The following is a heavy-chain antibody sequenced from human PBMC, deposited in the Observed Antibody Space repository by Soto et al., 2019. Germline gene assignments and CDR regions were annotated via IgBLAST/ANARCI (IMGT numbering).Heavy chain of an antibody. CDR2: VSTYNGNT. CDR1: GYTFNSYG. J-gene: IGHJ4*02. V-gene: IGHV1-18*01. D-gene: IGHD3-10*02. Sequence: QVQLVQSGAEVKKPGASVKVSCKASGYTFNSYGINWVLQAPGQGLEWLGRVSTYNGNTNYAQKVQGRVTMTTDTSTSTVYMELRNLTSDDTAVYFCARERGLTASTLFGYWGQGTLVTVSS. CDR3: ARERGLTASTLFGY.